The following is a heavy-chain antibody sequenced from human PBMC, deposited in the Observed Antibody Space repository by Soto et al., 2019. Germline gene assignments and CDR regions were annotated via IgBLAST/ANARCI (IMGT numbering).Heavy chain of an antibody. CDR2: IYYSGST. CDR1: GGSISGYY. J-gene: IGHJ4*02. V-gene: IGHV4-59*01. D-gene: IGHD3-22*01. CDR3: ARVNNYYDSGGYYFYYFDY. Sequence: SETLSLTCTVSGGSISGYYWSWIRQPPGKGLEWIGYIYYSGSTNYSPSLKSRVTMSVDTSKDQFSLKLTSVTAADTAVYYCARVNNYYDSGGYYFYYFDYWGQGSLITV.